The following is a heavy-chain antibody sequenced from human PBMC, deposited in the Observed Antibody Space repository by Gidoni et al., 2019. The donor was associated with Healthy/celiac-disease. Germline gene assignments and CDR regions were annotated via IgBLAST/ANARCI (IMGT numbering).Heavy chain of an antibody. CDR1: GFSLSNARMG. V-gene: IGHV2-26*01. CDR2: IFSNDEK. D-gene: IGHD3-3*01. CDR3: ARIRGYDFWSGYYAPNYFDY. Sequence: QVTLKESGPVLVKPTETLTLTCTVSGFSLSNARMGVSWIRQPPGKALEWLAHIFSNDEKSYSTSLKSRLTISKDTSKSQVVLTMTNMDPVDTATYYCARIRGYDFWSGYYAPNYFDYWGQGTLVTVSS. J-gene: IGHJ4*02.